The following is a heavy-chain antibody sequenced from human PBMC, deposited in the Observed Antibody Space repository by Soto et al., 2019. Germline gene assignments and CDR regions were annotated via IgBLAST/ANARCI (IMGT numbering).Heavy chain of an antibody. Sequence: QLQLRQSGPGLVKPPETLSLTCSVSGASISSGDYYWGWIRQPPGKGLEWIGSIFSDGSPYYNPSLQRRVSSSIDTSRNQFSLKLNFPTAADTAVYSCVRTVGSSCFFDPWGRGTLITVSS. D-gene: IGHD2-15*01. CDR2: IFSDGSP. CDR3: VRTVGSSCFFDP. V-gene: IGHV4-39*01. J-gene: IGHJ2*01. CDR1: GASISSGDYY.